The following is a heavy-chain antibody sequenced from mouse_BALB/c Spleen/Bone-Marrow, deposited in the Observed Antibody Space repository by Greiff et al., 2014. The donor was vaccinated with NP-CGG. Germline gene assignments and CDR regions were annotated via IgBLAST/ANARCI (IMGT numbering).Heavy chain of an antibody. D-gene: IGHD1-1*01. Sequence: QVQLQQSGAELVRPGASVKLSCKASGYTFTSYWINWVKQRPGQGLQWIGNIYPSDSYTNYNQKFKDKATLTVDKSSSTAYMQLSGPTAEDSAVYYCTREDYYGSSSFAYWGQGTLVTVST. CDR2: IYPSDSYT. CDR3: TREDYYGSSSFAY. V-gene: IGHV1-69*02. J-gene: IGHJ3*01. CDR1: GYTFTSYW.